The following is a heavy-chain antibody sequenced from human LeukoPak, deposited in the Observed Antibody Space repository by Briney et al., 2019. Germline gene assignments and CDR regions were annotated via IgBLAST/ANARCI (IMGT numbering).Heavy chain of an antibody. CDR2: ISSSSSYT. V-gene: IGHV3-11*06. Sequence: GGSLRLSCAASGFTFGDYYMTWIRQAPGKGLEWVSYISSSSSYTNYADSVKGRLTISRDNAKNSLYLQMNSLRAADTAVYYCARVWRSGRYGGFDYWGQGTLVTVSS. CDR3: ARVWRSGRYGGFDY. J-gene: IGHJ4*02. CDR1: GFTFGDYY. D-gene: IGHD4-23*01.